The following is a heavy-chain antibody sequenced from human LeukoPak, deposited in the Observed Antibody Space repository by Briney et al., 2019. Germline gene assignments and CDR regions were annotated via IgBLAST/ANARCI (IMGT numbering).Heavy chain of an antibody. D-gene: IGHD4-23*01. J-gene: IGHJ5*02. CDR3: ASLGGGNGNP. CDR2: IYYSGTT. CDR1: GGSITSDY. V-gene: IGHV4-59*08. Sequence: SETLSLTCTVSGGSITSDYWTWIRQAPGKGLEWIGYIYYSGTTNYNPSLKSRVTISVDTSKNQFSLKLSSVTAADTAVYYCASLGGGNGNPWGQGTLVTVSS.